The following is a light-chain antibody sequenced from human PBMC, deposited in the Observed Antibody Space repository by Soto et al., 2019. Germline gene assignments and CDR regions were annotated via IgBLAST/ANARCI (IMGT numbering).Light chain of an antibody. CDR2: EVS. CDR1: QSINKL. J-gene: IGKJ1*01. CDR3: QHYSGDRAT. V-gene: IGKV1-5*03. Sequence: DILLTQSPSTLAASVGDRVTNSCRASQSINKLLAWYQHKPGKAPNLPIYEVSTLHSGVPSRFSGSGSGTEFTLTISSLRPDDFATYYCQHYSGDRATFGQGTKVDIK.